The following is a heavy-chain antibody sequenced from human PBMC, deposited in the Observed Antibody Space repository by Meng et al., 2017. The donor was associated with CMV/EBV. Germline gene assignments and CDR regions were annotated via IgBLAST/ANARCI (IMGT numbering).Heavy chain of an antibody. J-gene: IGHJ5*02. CDR1: GFTFSSYG. Sequence: GESLKISCAASGFTFSSYGMHWVRQAPGKGLEWVAFIRYDGSNKYYADSVKGRFTISRDNSKNTLYLQMNSLKIEDTAVYYCTRAIIAPHHYGSGNYFRWFDPWGQGTLVTVSS. CDR2: IRYDGSNK. V-gene: IGHV3-30*02. CDR3: TRAIIAPHHYGSGNYFRWFDP. D-gene: IGHD3-10*01.